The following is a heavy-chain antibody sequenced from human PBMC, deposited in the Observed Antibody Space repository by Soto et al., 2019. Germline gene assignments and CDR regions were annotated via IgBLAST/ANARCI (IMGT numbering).Heavy chain of an antibody. CDR3: ASHYDMWSGYLSPVDY. CDR1: GYTFGDYY. V-gene: IGHV3-11*01. Sequence: GGSLRLSCAASGYTFGDYYMSWVRQAPGKGLEWISYIDTSSTKIYYADSVKGRFTISRDNAKNSLYLEMNSLRDEDTAVYYCASHYDMWSGYLSPVDYWGQRTLVTVSS. J-gene: IGHJ4*02. CDR2: IDTSSTKI. D-gene: IGHD3-3*01.